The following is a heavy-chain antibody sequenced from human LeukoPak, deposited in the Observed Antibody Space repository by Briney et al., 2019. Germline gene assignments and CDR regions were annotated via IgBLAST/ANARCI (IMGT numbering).Heavy chain of an antibody. D-gene: IGHD1-26*01. CDR1: GFTFSSYG. Sequence: TGGSLRLSCAASGFTFSSYGMHWVRQAPGKGLEWVAVISYDGSNKYYADSVKGRFTISRDNSKNTLYLQMNSLRAEDTAVYYCAKDVGAFDIWGQGTMVTVSS. CDR2: ISYDGSNK. J-gene: IGHJ3*02. V-gene: IGHV3-30*18. CDR3: AKDVGAFDI.